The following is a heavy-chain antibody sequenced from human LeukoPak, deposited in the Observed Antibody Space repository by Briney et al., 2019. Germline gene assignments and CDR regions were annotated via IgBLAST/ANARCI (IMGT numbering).Heavy chain of an antibody. CDR1: GFTFSSYG. CDR3: ARRMGRRFGERYYYYHYMDV. CDR2: IVPSGGTT. Sequence: GGSLRLSCAASGFTFSSYGMNWVRQAPGKGLEWVSGIVPSGGTTYYADSVKGRFTVSRDNSKNTLYLQMNSLRADDTAVYYCARRMGRRFGERYYYYHYMDVWGTGTTVTISS. J-gene: IGHJ6*03. D-gene: IGHD3-10*01. V-gene: IGHV3-23*01.